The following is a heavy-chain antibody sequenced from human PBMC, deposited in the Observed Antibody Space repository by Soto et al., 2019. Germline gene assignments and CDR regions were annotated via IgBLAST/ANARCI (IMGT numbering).Heavy chain of an antibody. CDR3: ARDVSDDSSGYYVDY. D-gene: IGHD3-22*01. V-gene: IGHV1-18*01. CDR1: GYTFTSYG. CDR2: ISAYNGNT. J-gene: IGHJ4*02. Sequence: ASVKVSCKASGYTFTSYGISWVRQAPGQGLEWMGWISAYNGNTNYAQKLPGRVTMTTDTSTSTAYMELRSLRSDDTAVYYCARDVSDDSSGYYVDYWGQGTLVTVSS.